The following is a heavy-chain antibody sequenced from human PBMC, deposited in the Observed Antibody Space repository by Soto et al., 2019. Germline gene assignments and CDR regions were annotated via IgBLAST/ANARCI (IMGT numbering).Heavy chain of an antibody. D-gene: IGHD5-18*01. J-gene: IGHJ4*02. CDR2: ISYDGSNK. CDR1: GFTFSSYA. V-gene: IGHV3-30-3*01. CDR3: ASYSWIQLWSPFDY. Sequence: GGSLRLSCAASGFTFSSYAMHWVRQAPGKGLEWVAVISYDGSNKYYADSVKGRFTISRDNSKNTLYLQMNSLRAEDTAVYYRASYSWIQLWSPFDYWGQGTLVTVSS.